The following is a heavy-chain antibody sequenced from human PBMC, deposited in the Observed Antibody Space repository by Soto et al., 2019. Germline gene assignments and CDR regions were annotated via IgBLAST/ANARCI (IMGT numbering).Heavy chain of an antibody. J-gene: IGHJ6*03. D-gene: IGHD2-15*01. CDR1: GFTFSDYY. Sequence: QVQLVESGGGLVKPGGSLRLSCAASGFTFSDYYMTWIRQAPGKRLEWVSYISSGGSAIYYADSVKGRFTISRDNAKNSLYLQMNSLRGEDTAVYYCARRGYCSGGSCYIRMDVWGKGTTVTVSS. V-gene: IGHV3-11*01. CDR2: ISSGGSAI. CDR3: ARRGYCSGGSCYIRMDV.